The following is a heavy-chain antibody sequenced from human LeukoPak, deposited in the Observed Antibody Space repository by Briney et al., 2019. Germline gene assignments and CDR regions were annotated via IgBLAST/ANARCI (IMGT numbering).Heavy chain of an antibody. CDR2: IYISGST. J-gene: IGHJ4*02. V-gene: IGHV4-61*02. D-gene: IGHD6-19*01. CDR1: GGSISSGSYY. Sequence: SETLSLTCTVSGGSISSGSYYWSWIRQPAGKGLEWIGRIYISGSTNYNPSLKSRVTMSLDTSKNHFSLKLSSVTAADTAVYYCARDQARGNGWDFDYWGQGTLVTVSS. CDR3: ARDQARGNGWDFDY.